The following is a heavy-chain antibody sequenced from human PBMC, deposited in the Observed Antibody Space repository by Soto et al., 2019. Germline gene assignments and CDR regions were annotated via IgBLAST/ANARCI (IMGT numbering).Heavy chain of an antibody. V-gene: IGHV4-59*01. CDR1: GGSISSYY. CDR2: IYYSGST. Sequence: SETLSLTCTVSGGSISSYYWSWIRQPPGKGLEWIGYIYYSGSTNYNLSLKSRVTISVDTSKNQFSLKLSSVTAADTAVYYCARNTGTYLGYYYGMDVWGQGTTVTVSS. J-gene: IGHJ6*02. CDR3: ARNTGTYLGYYYGMDV. D-gene: IGHD1-7*01.